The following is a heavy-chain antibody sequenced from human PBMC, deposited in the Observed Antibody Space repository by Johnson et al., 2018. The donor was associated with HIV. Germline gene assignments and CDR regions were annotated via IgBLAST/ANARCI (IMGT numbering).Heavy chain of an antibody. V-gene: IGHV3-74*01. CDR3: ASVHGIAVVDAFDI. CDR2: ISRDGSST. D-gene: IGHD6-19*01. J-gene: IGHJ3*02. Sequence: VQLVESGGGLVQPGGSLRLSCAASGFSFSSHWMVWVRQAPGKGLVCVSRISRDGSSTTYADSVKGRFTISRDKAKNTLYLQMNSLRVEDMAVYYCASVHGIAVVDAFDIWGQGTMVTVSS. CDR1: GFSFSSHW.